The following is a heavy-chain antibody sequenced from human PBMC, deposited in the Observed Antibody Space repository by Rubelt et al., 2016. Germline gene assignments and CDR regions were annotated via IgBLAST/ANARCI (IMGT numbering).Heavy chain of an antibody. V-gene: IGHV4-59*01. Sequence: QVQLQESGPGLVKPSETLSLTCTVSGGSIRSYYWSWIRQPPGKGLEWIGYIYYSGSTNYNPSLKSRVTISVDTSKNQFSLKLSSVTAADTAVDYCARDGDSGSYYGPFDYWDQGTLVTVSS. CDR1: GGSIRSYY. CDR2: IYYSGST. CDR3: ARDGDSGSYYGPFDY. J-gene: IGHJ4*02. D-gene: IGHD1-26*01.